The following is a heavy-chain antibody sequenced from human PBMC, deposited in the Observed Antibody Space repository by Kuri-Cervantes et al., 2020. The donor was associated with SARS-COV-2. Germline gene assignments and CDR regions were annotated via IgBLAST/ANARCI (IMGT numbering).Heavy chain of an antibody. V-gene: IGHV3-9*03. CDR3: LGLCPEGVVIIRPPFDY. CDR1: VITFDGDA. CDR2: ISWNGGSI. Sequence: SLKISCTASVITFDGDAIYWARQPPGRVLEWVAGISWNGGSIGYVDSVKGRFTISRDNAKNHLYLKMNSLTAEDMALCFSLGLCPEGVVIIRPPFDYWGQGTLVTVSS. J-gene: IGHJ4*02. D-gene: IGHD3-10*01.